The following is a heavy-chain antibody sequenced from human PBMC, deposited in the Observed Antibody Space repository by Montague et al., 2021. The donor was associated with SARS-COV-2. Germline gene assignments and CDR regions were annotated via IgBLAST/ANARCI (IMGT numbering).Heavy chain of an antibody. Sequence: SLRLSCAPSGFAFSNYSMNWVRQAPGKGLEWVSSISSRGSYIYYADSLKGRFTISRDNAKNSLYLQLNNLRAEDTAVYYCARGGGTPGATLDSWGQGTLVTVSS. CDR2: ISSRGSYI. CDR1: GFAFSNYS. V-gene: IGHV3-21*01. CDR3: ARGGGTPGATLDS. J-gene: IGHJ4*02. D-gene: IGHD1-14*01.